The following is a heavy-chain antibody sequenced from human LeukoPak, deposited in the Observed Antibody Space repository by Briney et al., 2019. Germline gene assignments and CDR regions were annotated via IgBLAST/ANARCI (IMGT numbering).Heavy chain of an antibody. D-gene: IGHD3-16*01. CDR2: IYHSGST. V-gene: IGHV4-4*02. CDR3: AKTGAPMGGY. CDR1: GGSISRSNW. Sequence: SETLSLTCGVSGGSISRSNWWTWVRQPPGKGLEWIGEIYHSGSTNYNPSLKSRVTISLDTSKNQFSLRLTSVTAADTAVYYCAKTGAPMGGYWGQGTLVTVSS. J-gene: IGHJ4*02.